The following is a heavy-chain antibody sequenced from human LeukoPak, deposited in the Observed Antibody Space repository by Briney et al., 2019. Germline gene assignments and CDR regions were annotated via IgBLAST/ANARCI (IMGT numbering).Heavy chain of an antibody. D-gene: IGHD6-19*01. CDR2: IWFDGKNT. J-gene: IGHJ4*02. V-gene: IGHV3-33*01. CDR1: GFTFSTHA. CDR3: TRDPPSSGWSFDY. Sequence: QSGGSLRLSCAASGFTFSTHAMHWVRQAPAKGLEWVAMIWFDGKNTHYVDSVKGRFTISRDNSKNTVDLRMNSLRAEDTAVYYCTRDPPSSGWSFDYWGQETLVTVSS.